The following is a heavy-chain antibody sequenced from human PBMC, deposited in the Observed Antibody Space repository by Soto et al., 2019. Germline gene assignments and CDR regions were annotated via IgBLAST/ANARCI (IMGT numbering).Heavy chain of an antibody. CDR1: SGSISSSNW. V-gene: IGHV4-4*02. D-gene: IGHD2-2*01. CDR3: ASLYCSSSSCSFSY. Sequence: QVQLQESGPGLVKPSGTLSLTCAVSSGSISSSNWWTWVRQPPGKGLEWIVEIYHSGSTKYNPSLKIRVTIAVDKSKNQFSLKLSSVTAADSAVYYCASLYCSSSSCSFSYWGQGTLVTVSS. J-gene: IGHJ4*02. CDR2: IYHSGST.